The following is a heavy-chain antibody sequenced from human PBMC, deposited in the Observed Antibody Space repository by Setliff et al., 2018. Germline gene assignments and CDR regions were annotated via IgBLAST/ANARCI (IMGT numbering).Heavy chain of an antibody. CDR1: GYTFINYE. Sequence: ASVKVSCKASGYTFINYEINWVRQATGQGLEWMGGFDPEDGETIYAQKFQGRVTMTEDTSTDTAYMELSSLRSEDTAVYYCATLGPDDLWGRGTLVTVSS. CDR3: ATLGPDDL. V-gene: IGHV1-24*01. J-gene: IGHJ2*01. CDR2: FDPEDGET. D-gene: IGHD7-27*01.